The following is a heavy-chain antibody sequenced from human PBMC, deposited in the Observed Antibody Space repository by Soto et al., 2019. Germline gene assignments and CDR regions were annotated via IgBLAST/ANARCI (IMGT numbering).Heavy chain of an antibody. CDR2: IYYSGST. CDR1: GGSISSGDYY. J-gene: IGHJ3*02. D-gene: IGHD4-17*01. V-gene: IGHV4-30-4*01. Sequence: LSLTCTVSGGSISSGDYYWSWIRQPPGKGLEWIGYIYYSGSTYYNPSLKSRVTISVDTSKNQFFLKLSSVTAAVTAVYYCARLRNTVATGAFDIWGQGTMVTVSS. CDR3: ARLRNTVATGAFDI.